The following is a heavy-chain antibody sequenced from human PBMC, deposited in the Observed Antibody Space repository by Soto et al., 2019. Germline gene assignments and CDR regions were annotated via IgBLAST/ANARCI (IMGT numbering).Heavy chain of an antibody. D-gene: IGHD2-15*01. CDR1: GGSISSYY. Sequence: PSETLSLTCTVSGGSISSYYWSWIRQPPGKGLEWIGYIYYSGSTNYNPSLKSRVTISADTSKNQISLKLSSVTAADTAVYYCAREPRQGGRIYYFDYWGQGALVTVSS. J-gene: IGHJ4*02. V-gene: IGHV4-59*01. CDR2: IYYSGST. CDR3: AREPRQGGRIYYFDY.